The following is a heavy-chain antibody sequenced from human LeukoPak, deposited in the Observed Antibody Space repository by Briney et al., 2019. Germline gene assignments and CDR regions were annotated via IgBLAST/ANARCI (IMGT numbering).Heavy chain of an antibody. V-gene: IGHV3-33*08. CDR2: IWYDGGKT. J-gene: IGHJ4*02. CDR1: GFTFSSYE. D-gene: IGHD3-22*01. CDR3: ARARGSSGYYSDY. Sequence: GGSLRLSCAASGFTFSSYEMNWVRQAPGKGLEWVAIIWYDGGKTYSADSVKGRFTISRDNSRNTLHLQMNSLRAEDTAVYYCARARGSSGYYSDYWGQGTQVTVSS.